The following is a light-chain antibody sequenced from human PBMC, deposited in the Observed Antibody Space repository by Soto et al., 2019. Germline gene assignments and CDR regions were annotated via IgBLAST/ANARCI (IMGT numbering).Light chain of an antibody. CDR1: SSDVGGYNF. Sequence: QSALTQPPSASGSPGQSVTISCTGTSSDVGGYNFVSWYQQHPGKAPKFMIYEVSKRHSGVPDRFSGSKSGNTASLTVSGLQAEDEADYYCSSYAGGIKWVFGGGTKLPVL. CDR3: SSYAGGIKWV. V-gene: IGLV2-8*01. CDR2: EVS. J-gene: IGLJ3*02.